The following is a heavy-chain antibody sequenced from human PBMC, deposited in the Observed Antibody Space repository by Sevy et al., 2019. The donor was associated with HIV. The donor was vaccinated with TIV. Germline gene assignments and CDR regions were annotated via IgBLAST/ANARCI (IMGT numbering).Heavy chain of an antibody. CDR3: ARGQLLQFLEWPSYSLDV. CDR1: GFTFSSHW. CDR2: INSLGTIT. D-gene: IGHD3-3*01. J-gene: IGHJ6*02. Sequence: GGSLRLSCAASGFTFSSHWMFWVRQAPGKGLMWVSHINSLGTITNYADSVKGRFAISRDNAKNTVYLRMDSLRAEDTAVYYCARGQLLQFLEWPSYSLDVWGQGTTVTVSS. V-gene: IGHV3-74*01.